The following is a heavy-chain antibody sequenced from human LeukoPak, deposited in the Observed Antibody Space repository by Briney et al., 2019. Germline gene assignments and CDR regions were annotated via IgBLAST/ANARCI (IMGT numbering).Heavy chain of an antibody. CDR3: ARHPRGEDFDY. D-gene: IGHD6-25*01. Sequence: SETLSLTCTVSGGSISSYYWSWIRQPPGKGLEWIGYIYYSGSTNYNPSLKSRVTISVDTSKNQFSLKLSSVTAADTAVYYCARHPRGEDFDYCGQGTLVTVSS. CDR1: GGSISSYY. CDR2: IYYSGST. J-gene: IGHJ4*02. V-gene: IGHV4-59*08.